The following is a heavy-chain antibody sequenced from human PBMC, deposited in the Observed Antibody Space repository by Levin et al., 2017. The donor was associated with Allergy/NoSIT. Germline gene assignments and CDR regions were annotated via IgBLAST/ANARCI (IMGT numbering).Heavy chain of an antibody. CDR3: ARAYDYGDYVGPREGYYYGMDV. CDR1: GGTFSSYA. CDR2: IIPIFGTA. D-gene: IGHD4-17*01. J-gene: IGHJ6*02. V-gene: IGHV1-69*13. Sequence: SVKVSCKASGGTFSSYAISWVRQAPGQGLEWMGGIIPIFGTANYAQKFQGRVTITADESTSTAYMELSSLRSEDTAVYYCARAYDYGDYVGPREGYYYGMDVWGQGTTVTVSS.